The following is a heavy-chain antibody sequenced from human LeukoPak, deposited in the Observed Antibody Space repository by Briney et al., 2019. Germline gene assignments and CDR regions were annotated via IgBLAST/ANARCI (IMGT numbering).Heavy chain of an antibody. CDR2: IYSGGDT. V-gene: IGHV3-66*02. Sequence: GSLRLSCAVSGSTVKRNYMSWARQAPGKGLEWVSVIYSGGDTYYADSVKGRFTISRDNSKNTVYLQMNNLRPEDTAVYYCARLDDSNSRRPENDASDVWGQGTTVTVSS. CDR1: GSTVKRNY. J-gene: IGHJ3*01. D-gene: IGHD3-22*01. CDR3: ARLDDSNSRRPENDASDV.